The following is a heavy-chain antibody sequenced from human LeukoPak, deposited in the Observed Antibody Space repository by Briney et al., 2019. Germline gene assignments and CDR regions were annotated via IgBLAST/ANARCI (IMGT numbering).Heavy chain of an antibody. D-gene: IGHD4-23*01. CDR1: GFTFSSYE. J-gene: IGHJ4*02. Sequence: GGSLRLSCAASGFTFSSYEMNWVRQAPGKGLEWVSYISSSGSTIYYADSVKGRFTISRDNSKNTLYLQMNRLGAEDTAVYYCARGGGGNSDFLTTYTGASLSFDYWGQGALVTVSS. V-gene: IGHV3-48*03. CDR3: ARGGGGNSDFLTTYTGASLSFDY. CDR2: ISSSGSTI.